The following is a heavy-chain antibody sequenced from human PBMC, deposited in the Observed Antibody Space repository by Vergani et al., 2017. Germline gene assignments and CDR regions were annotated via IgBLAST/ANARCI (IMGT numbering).Heavy chain of an antibody. J-gene: IGHJ4*02. D-gene: IGHD4-17*01. CDR2: IGYDGRIK. CDR3: AKDGRENIDYGYFDY. CDR1: GFSFNTYG. V-gene: IGHV3-30*02. Sequence: QVQLVETGGGVVQPWGSLRLYCATSGFSFNTYGAHWVRQAPGKGLEWVAFIGYDGRIKYNVDSVKGRFTISRDTSKKTLSLQMRSLRADDTAVYHCAKDGRENIDYGYFDYWGQGTLVTVSS.